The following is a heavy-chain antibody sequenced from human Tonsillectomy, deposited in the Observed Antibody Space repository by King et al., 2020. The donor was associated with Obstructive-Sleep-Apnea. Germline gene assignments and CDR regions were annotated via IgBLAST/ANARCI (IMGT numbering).Heavy chain of an antibody. CDR1: GGSISSYY. Sequence: QLQESGPGLVKPSETLSLTCTVSGGSISSYYWTWIRQPPGKGLEWIGYVFYSGTTNYSPSLESRVTISVDTSQNQFSLKLFSVTAADTAVYYCARGLVATGRYDSWGQGTLVTVSS. CDR3: ARGLVATGRYDS. V-gene: IGHV4-59*01. D-gene: IGHD5-12*01. J-gene: IGHJ4*02. CDR2: VFYSGTT.